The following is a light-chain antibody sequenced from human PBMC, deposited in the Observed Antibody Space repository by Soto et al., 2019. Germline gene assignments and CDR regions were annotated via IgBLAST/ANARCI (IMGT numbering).Light chain of an antibody. CDR2: GAS. J-gene: IGKJ1*01. Sequence: EIVLRQSPGTLSLSPVERATLSFRASQSVSSYYLAWYQQKPGQAPRLLIYGASSRATGIPDRFNGSRSETEFTLTIRNLQPDDFATYYCQQYNSFPWTFGLGTKVDIK. CDR1: QSVSSYY. CDR3: QQYNSFPWT. V-gene: IGKV3-20*01.